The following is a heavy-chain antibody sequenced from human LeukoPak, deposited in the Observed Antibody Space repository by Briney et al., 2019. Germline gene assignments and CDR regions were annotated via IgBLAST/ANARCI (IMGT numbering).Heavy chain of an antibody. V-gene: IGHV1-69*06. Sequence: GASVKVSCKASGGTFSSYAISWVRQAPGQGLEWMGGIIPIFGTANYAQKFQGRVTIIADKSTSTAYMELSSLRSEDTAVYYCARMDYYDSRDNWFDPWGQGTLVTVSS. J-gene: IGHJ5*02. CDR3: ARMDYYDSRDNWFDP. D-gene: IGHD3-22*01. CDR1: GGTFSSYA. CDR2: IIPIFGTA.